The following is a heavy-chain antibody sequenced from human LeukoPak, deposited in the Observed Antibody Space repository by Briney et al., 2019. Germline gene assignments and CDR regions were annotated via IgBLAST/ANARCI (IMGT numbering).Heavy chain of an antibody. D-gene: IGHD6-13*01. CDR1: GYTFTSYG. Sequence: ASVKVSCKASGYTFTSYGISSVRQAPGQGLEWLGWISAYNGNTNYAQKLQGRVTMTTDTSTSTAYMELRSLRSDDTAVYYCARAPDSSSWFGGDYWGQGTLVTVSS. CDR3: ARAPDSSSWFGGDY. J-gene: IGHJ4*02. V-gene: IGHV1-18*01. CDR2: ISAYNGNT.